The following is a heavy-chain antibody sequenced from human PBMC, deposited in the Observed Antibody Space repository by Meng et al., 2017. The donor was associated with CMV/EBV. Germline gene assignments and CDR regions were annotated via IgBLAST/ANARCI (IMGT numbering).Heavy chain of an antibody. V-gene: IGHV3-53*01. D-gene: IGHD5-24*01. J-gene: IGHJ3*02. CDR2: IYIGGST. Sequence: GGSLRLSCAASGFTVSSNYMSWVRQAPGQGLEWVSVIYIGGSTYYADSVKGRFTISRDNSKNTLYLQMNSLRAEDTAVYYCAREAVLMATIPRAFDIWGQGTMVTVSS. CDR3: AREAVLMATIPRAFDI. CDR1: GFTVSSNY.